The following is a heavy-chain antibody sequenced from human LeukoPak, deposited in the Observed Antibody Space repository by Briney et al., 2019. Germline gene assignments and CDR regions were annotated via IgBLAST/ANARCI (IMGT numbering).Heavy chain of an antibody. V-gene: IGHV4-31*11. CDR1: GGSFSGYY. Sequence: PSETLSLTCAVYGGSFSGYYWSWIRQHPGKGLEWIGYIYYSGSTYYNPSLKSRVTISVDTSKNQFSLKLSSVTAADTAVYYCARSLGVLMVYAIPSWFDPWGQGTLVTVSS. CDR2: IYYSGST. D-gene: IGHD2-8*01. J-gene: IGHJ5*02. CDR3: ARSLGVLMVYAIPSWFDP.